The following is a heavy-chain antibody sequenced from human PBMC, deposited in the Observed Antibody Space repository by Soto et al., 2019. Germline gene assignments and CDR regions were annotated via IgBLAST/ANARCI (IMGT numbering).Heavy chain of an antibody. CDR3: ARREIQGPIEY. Sequence: SETLSLTCAVSGYSISSSNWWGWIRQPPGKGLEWIGYIYYSGTAYYNPSLKSRVTMSVDTSKNQFSLKLTSVTAVDTAVYYCARREIQGPIEYWGQGTLVTVSS. J-gene: IGHJ4*02. CDR2: IYYSGTA. D-gene: IGHD1-26*01. V-gene: IGHV4-28*01. CDR1: GYSISSSNW.